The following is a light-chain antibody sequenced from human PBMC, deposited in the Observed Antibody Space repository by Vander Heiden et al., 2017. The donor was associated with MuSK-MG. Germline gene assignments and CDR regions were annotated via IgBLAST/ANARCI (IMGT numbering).Light chain of an antibody. Sequence: DIAQTQSPLPLPVTPREPASLSCRSSQRLLHSNGYNYLNWYLQKPGQSPQLLIYLGSNRASGVPDRFSGSGSGTDFTLKISRVEAEDVGVYYCMQALQTPITFGQGTRLEIK. V-gene: IGKV2-28*01. CDR3: MQALQTPIT. CDR1: QRLLHSNGYNY. CDR2: LGS. J-gene: IGKJ5*01.